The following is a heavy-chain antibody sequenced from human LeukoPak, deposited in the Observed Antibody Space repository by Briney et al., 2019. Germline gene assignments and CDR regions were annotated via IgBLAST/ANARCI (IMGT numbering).Heavy chain of an antibody. D-gene: IGHD3-22*01. Sequence: GGSLRLSCAASGFTFSSYAMSWVRQAPGKGLEWVSAISGSGGSTYYADSVKGGFTISRDNSKNTLYLQMNSLRAEDTAVYYCAKTPGGKTQYDTSDYWGQGTLVTVSS. V-gene: IGHV3-23*01. CDR1: GFTFSSYA. CDR2: ISGSGGST. CDR3: AKTPGGKTQYDTSDY. J-gene: IGHJ4*02.